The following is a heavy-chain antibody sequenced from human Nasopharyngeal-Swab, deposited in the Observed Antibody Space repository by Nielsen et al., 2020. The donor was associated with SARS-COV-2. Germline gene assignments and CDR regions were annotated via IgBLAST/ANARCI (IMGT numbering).Heavy chain of an antibody. V-gene: IGHV4-39*01. Sequence: SETLSLTCTVSGGSISSSSYYWGWIRQPPGKGLEWIGSIYYSGSTYYNPSLKSRVTISVDTSKNQFFLKLSSVTAADTAVYYCARTYYDILTGYLKFDPWGQGTLVTVSS. CDR2: IYYSGST. J-gene: IGHJ5*02. D-gene: IGHD3-9*01. CDR1: GGSISSSSYY. CDR3: ARTYYDILTGYLKFDP.